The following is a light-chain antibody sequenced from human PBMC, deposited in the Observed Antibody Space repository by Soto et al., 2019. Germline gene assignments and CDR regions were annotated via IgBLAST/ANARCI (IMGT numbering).Light chain of an antibody. CDR1: QDIRTD. CDR3: LQDYDYPLT. V-gene: IGKV1-6*01. J-gene: IGKJ2*01. Sequence: AIQMTQSPSSLSASVGDRVTITCRASQDIRTDLGWYQQKPGKAPKLLIYAASSLQSGVPSRFSGRGSGTDFTLTISSLQPEDFATYYCLQDYDYPLTFGQGTKLEIK. CDR2: AAS.